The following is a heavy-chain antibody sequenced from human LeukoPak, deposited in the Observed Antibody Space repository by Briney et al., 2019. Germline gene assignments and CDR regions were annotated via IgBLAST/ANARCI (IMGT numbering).Heavy chain of an antibody. J-gene: IGHJ5*02. CDR3: ARTNPQGYCSGGTCYGWFDP. Sequence: SETLSLTCTVSGGSISSSSYYWGWIRQPPGKGLEWIGSIYYSGSTYYNPSLKSRVTISVHTPKNQFSLKLSSVTAADTAVYFCARTNPQGYCSGGTCYGWFDPWGQGTLVTVSS. CDR2: IYYSGST. V-gene: IGHV4-39*01. D-gene: IGHD2-15*01. CDR1: GGSISSSSYY.